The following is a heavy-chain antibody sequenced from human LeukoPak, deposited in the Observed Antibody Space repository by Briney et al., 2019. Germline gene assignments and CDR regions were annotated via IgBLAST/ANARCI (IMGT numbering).Heavy chain of an antibody. V-gene: IGHV1-24*01. CDR1: GYTLTELS. CDR3: ATDQRGAGLGYRYGSGSYNGMDV. D-gene: IGHD3-10*01. J-gene: IGHJ6*02. CDR2: FDPEDGET. Sequence: GASVKVSCKVSGYTLTELSMHWVRQTPGKGLEWMGGFDPEDGETLYAQKSQGRVTMTEDTSTDTAYMELSSLRSEDTAVYYCATDQRGAGLGYRYGSGSYNGMDVWGQGTTVTVSS.